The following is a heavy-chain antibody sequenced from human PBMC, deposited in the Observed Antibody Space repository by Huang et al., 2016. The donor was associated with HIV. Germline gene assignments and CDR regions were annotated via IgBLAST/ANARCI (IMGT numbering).Heavy chain of an antibody. CDR3: VRGPRYVSADWYARLRNYWFFDL. J-gene: IGHJ2*01. D-gene: IGHD3-9*01. Sequence: QQQLQQWGAGLLKPSETLSLTCAVYGGSFTNYYWGWIRQPPGKGLEWIGEINNGGSPRYSPSLKSRVTISLDTSKNQVSLKLTSVSAADTAVYYCVRGPRYVSADWYARLRNYWFFDLWGRGSLVSVSS. CDR1: GGSFTNYY. CDR2: INNGGSP. V-gene: IGHV4-34*01.